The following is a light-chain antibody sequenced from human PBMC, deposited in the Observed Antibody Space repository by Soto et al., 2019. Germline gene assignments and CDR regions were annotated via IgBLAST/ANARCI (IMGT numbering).Light chain of an antibody. CDR3: QQFSSYPLT. CDR2: DAS. Sequence: EIVLTQSPATLSLSPGERATLSCRASQSVSRHLAWYQQKPGQAPRLLIYDASSRATGIPDRFSGGGSGTDFTLTISRLEPEDFAVYYCQQFSSYPLTFGGGTKVDIK. V-gene: IGKV3-11*01. J-gene: IGKJ4*01. CDR1: QSVSRH.